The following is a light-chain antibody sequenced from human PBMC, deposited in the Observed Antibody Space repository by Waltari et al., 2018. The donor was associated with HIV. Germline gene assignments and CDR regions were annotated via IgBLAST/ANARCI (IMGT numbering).Light chain of an antibody. V-gene: IGLV2-23*03. Sequence: QSALTQPASVSGSPGQSITLSCTETSSGVGNYNLVSWYQHYGGKAPKLLIYEGTKRPSGISSRFSGSKSGNTSSLTISDLQAEDEATYYCCSYGISATFVVFGGGTRVTV. CDR2: EGT. CDR3: CSYGISATFVV. J-gene: IGLJ2*01. CDR1: SSGVGNYNL.